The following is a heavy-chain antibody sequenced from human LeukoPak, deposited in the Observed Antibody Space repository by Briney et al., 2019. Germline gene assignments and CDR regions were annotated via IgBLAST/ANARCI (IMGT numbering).Heavy chain of an antibody. V-gene: IGHV4-39*01. D-gene: IGHD3-10*01. CDR2: IYYSGST. Sequence: SETLSLTCTVSGGSISSTRYYWGWIRQPPGKGLEWIGSIYYSGSTYYNPSLKSRVTMSVDRSKNQFSLKLSSVTAADTAVYYCARHGIYYGLGSSYGLPNWFDPWGQGTLVAVSS. CDR1: GGSISSTRYY. CDR3: ARHGIYYGLGSSYGLPNWFDP. J-gene: IGHJ5*02.